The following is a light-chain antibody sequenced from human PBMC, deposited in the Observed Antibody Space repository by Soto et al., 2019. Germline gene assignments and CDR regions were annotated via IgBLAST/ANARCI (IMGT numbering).Light chain of an antibody. J-gene: IGLJ3*02. V-gene: IGLV1-40*01. CDR2: GNS. Sequence: QSVLTQPPSVSGAPGQRVTISCTESSSNIGAGYDVHWYQQLPGTAPKLLIYGNSNRPSGVPDRFSGSKSGTSASLAITGLQAEDEADYYCQSYDSSPSAWVFGGGTKLTVL. CDR3: QSYDSSPSAWV. CDR1: SSNIGAGYD.